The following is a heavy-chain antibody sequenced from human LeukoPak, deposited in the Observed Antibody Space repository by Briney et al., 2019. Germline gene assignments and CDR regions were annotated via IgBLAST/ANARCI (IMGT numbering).Heavy chain of an antibody. CDR3: AHIVVVPAALVYYFDY. CDR2: IYWNDDK. Sequence: DSGPTLVNPSHTRTLTCTFSGFSLRTGGGGVGGIRQPPGKALEWLTLIYWNDDKRYSPSLKSRLTITKDTSKNQVVLTMTNMDPVETATYYCAHIVVVPAALVYYFDYWGQGTLVTVSS. J-gene: IGHJ4*02. D-gene: IGHD2-2*01. CDR1: GFSLRTGGGG. V-gene: IGHV2-5*01.